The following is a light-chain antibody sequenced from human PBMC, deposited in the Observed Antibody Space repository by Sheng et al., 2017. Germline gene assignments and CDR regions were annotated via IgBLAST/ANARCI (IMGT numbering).Light chain of an antibody. CDR3: QQYNSYAGT. CDR2: KAS. Sequence: DIQMTQSPSTLSASVGDRVTITCRASQSISSWLAWYQQKPGKAPKLLIYKASSLESGVPSRFSGSGSGTEFTLTISSLQPDDFATYYCQQYNSYAGTFGQGTQGGSQT. J-gene: IGKJ1*01. CDR1: QSISSW. V-gene: IGKV1-5*03.